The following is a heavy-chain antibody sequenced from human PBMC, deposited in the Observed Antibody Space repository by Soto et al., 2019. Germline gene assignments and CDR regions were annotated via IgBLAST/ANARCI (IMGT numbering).Heavy chain of an antibody. Sequence: EVQLVESGGGLVKPGGSLRLSCAASGFTFSSYSMNWVRQAPGKGLEWVSSISSSSSYIYYADSVKGRFTISRDNAKNSLYLQMNSLRAEDTAVYYCARSFSRYISSWYGPYYYYGMDVWGQGTTVTVSS. CDR3: ARSFSRYISSWYGPYYYYGMDV. V-gene: IGHV3-21*01. J-gene: IGHJ6*02. CDR1: GFTFSSYS. CDR2: ISSSSSYI. D-gene: IGHD6-13*01.